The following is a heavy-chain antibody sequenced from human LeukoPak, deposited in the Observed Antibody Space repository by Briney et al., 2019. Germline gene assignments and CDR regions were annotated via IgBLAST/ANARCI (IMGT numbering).Heavy chain of an antibody. J-gene: IGHJ4*02. CDR2: ISYDGSNK. CDR1: GFTFSGYA. CDR3: ARDHNYDSSGLDY. V-gene: IGHV3-30-3*01. Sequence: PGGSLRLSCAASGFTFSGYAMHWVRQAPGKGLEWVAVISYDGSNKYYADSVKGRFTISRDNSKNTLYLQMNSLRAEDTAVYYCARDHNYDSSGLDYWGQGTLVTVSS. D-gene: IGHD3-22*01.